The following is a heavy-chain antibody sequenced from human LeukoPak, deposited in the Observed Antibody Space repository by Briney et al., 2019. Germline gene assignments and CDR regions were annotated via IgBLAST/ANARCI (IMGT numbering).Heavy chain of an antibody. CDR3: TRGPLKAARLPCRY. CDR1: GGSFSGYY. Sequence: SETLSLTCAVYGGSFSGYYWSWIRQPPGKGLEWIGEINHSGSTNYNPSLKSRVTISVDTSKNQFSLKLSSVTAADTAVYYCTRGPLKAARLPCRYWGQGTLVTVSS. J-gene: IGHJ4*02. CDR2: INHSGST. D-gene: IGHD6-6*01. V-gene: IGHV4-34*01.